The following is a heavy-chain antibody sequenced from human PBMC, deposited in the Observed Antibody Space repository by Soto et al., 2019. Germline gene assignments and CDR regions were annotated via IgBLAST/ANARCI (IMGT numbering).Heavy chain of an antibody. D-gene: IGHD2-15*01. J-gene: IGHJ5*02. CDR2: INHSGST. V-gene: IGHV4-34*01. CDR3: ARGLRYCSGGSCLNWFDP. Sequence: QVQLQQWGAGLLKPSETLSLTCAVYGGSFSGYYWSWIRQPPGKGLEWIGEINHSGSTNYNPSLKSRVTISVDTSKHQFSLKLSSVTAADTAVYYCARGLRYCSGGSCLNWFDPWGQGTLFTVS. CDR1: GGSFSGYY.